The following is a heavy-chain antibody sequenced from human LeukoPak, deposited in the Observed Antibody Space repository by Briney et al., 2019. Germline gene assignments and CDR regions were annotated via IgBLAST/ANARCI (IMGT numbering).Heavy chain of an antibody. V-gene: IGHV3-30*02. CDR2: IRYDGSNK. J-gene: IGHJ6*03. CDR1: GFTFSSYG. Sequence: SGGSLRLSCAASGFTFSSYGMHWVRQAPGKGLEWVVFIRYDGSNKYYADSVKGRFTISRDNSKNTLYLQMNSLRAEDTAVYYCAKDQGYSYIVDYYYMDVWGKGTTVTVSS. D-gene: IGHD5-18*01. CDR3: AKDQGYSYIVDYYYMDV.